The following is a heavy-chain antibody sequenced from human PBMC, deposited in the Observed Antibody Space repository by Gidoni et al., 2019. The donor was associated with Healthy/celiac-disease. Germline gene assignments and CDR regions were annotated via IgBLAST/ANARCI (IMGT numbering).Heavy chain of an antibody. D-gene: IGHD2-21*01. J-gene: IGHJ5*02. CDR2: INTNTGNP. CDR1: GYTFTSYA. CDR3: ARDVHMWRSWFDP. V-gene: IGHV7-4-1*02. Sequence: QVQLVPSGSELTKPGASVKISCQASGYTFTSYALNWVRQAPGQGLEWMGWINTNTGNPTYYQGFTGRFGFSLDTSVSTAYLQISSLKAEDTAVYSCARDVHMWRSWFDPWGQGTLVTVSS.